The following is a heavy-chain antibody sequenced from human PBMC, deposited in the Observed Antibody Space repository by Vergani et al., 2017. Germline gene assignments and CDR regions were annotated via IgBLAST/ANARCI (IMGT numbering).Heavy chain of an antibody. Sequence: EVQLVPSGAEAKKPGESLKISCKGSGYSFTSYWIGWVRQMPGKGLEWMGIIYPGDSDTRYSPYFQGQVTISADKSISTAYLPWSSLKASDTAMYYCARLEIAVAGPNWFDPWGQGTLVTVSS. J-gene: IGHJ5*02. V-gene: IGHV5-51*01. CDR2: IYPGDSDT. CDR1: GYSFTSYW. CDR3: ARLEIAVAGPNWFDP. D-gene: IGHD6-19*01.